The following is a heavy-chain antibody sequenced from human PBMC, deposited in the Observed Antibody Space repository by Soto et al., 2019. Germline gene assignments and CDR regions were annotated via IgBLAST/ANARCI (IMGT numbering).Heavy chain of an antibody. CDR3: ARGLDYDFWSGYYDY. J-gene: IGHJ4*02. CDR1: GFTFSSYG. V-gene: IGHV3-33*01. Sequence: PGGSLRLSCAASGFTFSSYGMHWVRQAPGKGLEWVAVIWYDGSNKYYADSVKGRFTISRDNSKNTLYLQMNSLRAEDTAVYYCARGLDYDFWSGYYDYWGQGTLVTVSS. CDR2: IWYDGSNK. D-gene: IGHD3-3*01.